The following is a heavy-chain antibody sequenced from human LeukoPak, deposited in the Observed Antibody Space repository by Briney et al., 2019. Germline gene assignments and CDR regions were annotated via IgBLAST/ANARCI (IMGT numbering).Heavy chain of an antibody. CDR2: ISSSSSTI. CDR1: GFTFSSYG. CDR3: ARRDGYNDY. J-gene: IGHJ4*02. V-gene: IGHV3-48*04. Sequence: GGSLRLSCAASGFTFSSYGMTWVRQAPGKGLEWVSYISSSSSTIYYADSVKGRFTISRDNAKNSLYLQMNSLRAEDTAVYYCARRDGYNDYWGQGTLVTVSS. D-gene: IGHD5-24*01.